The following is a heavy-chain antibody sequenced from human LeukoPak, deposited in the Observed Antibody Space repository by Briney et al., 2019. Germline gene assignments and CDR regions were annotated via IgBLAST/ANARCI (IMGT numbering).Heavy chain of an antibody. Sequence: SETLSLTCAVSGDSISSYYWIWIRHPPGKGLEWIGYVNYIGSTNYSPPLKSRVTISVDTSKNQFSLKLNSVTAADTAVYYCARDRLTGRYGMDVWGQGTTVTVSS. V-gene: IGHV4-59*01. CDR1: GDSISSYY. D-gene: IGHD1-14*01. J-gene: IGHJ6*02. CDR3: ARDRLTGRYGMDV. CDR2: VNYIGST.